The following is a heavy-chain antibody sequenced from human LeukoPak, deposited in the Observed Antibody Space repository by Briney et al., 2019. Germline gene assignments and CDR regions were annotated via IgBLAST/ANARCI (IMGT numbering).Heavy chain of an antibody. CDR3: GRRPAVDGPIDN. Sequence: PSETLSLTCIVSGGSLHRSFWTWVRQPPGKGLQWIGRIYSCGTTDYSPSLKSRLTISIDTSMNQFSLRLASVTAADTAVYYCGRRPAVDGPIDNWGQGILVAVSS. CDR1: GGSLHRSF. CDR2: IYSCGTT. V-gene: IGHV4-59*01. D-gene: IGHD3/OR15-3a*01. J-gene: IGHJ4*02.